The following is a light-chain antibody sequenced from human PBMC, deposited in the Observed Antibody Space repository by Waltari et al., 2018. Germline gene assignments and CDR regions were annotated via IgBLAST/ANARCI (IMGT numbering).Light chain of an antibody. CDR3: QVWDGSIDHVL. V-gene: IGLV3-21*04. J-gene: IGLJ2*01. Sequence: SDVLTQPPSVSLAPGKTARITCGENNIGSNSVHWYQQKPGQAPVLVIHYDTDRPSGLPERFSGSNSGSTATLTIGRVEAGDEADYYCQVWDGSIDHVLFGGGTKLTVL. CDR1: NIGSNS. CDR2: YDT.